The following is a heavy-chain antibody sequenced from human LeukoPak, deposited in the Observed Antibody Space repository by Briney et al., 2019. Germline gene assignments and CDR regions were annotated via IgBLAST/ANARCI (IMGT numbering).Heavy chain of an antibody. CDR1: GFTFSSYG. J-gene: IGHJ4*02. CDR3: ATNSLYCGGDCYSFDY. D-gene: IGHD2-21*02. CDR2: ISYDGSNK. Sequence: GGSLRLSCAASGFTFSSYGMHWVRQAPGKGLEWVAVISYDGSNKYYADSVRGRFTISRDNSKSTLYLQMNSLRAEDTAVYYCATNSLYCGGDCYSFDYWGQGTLVTVSS. V-gene: IGHV3-30*03.